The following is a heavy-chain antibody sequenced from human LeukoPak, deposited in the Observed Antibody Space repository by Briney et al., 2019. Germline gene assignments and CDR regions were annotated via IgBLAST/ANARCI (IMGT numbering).Heavy chain of an antibody. Sequence: GGSLRLSCAASGFTVSSNYMSWVRQAPGKGLEWVSVIYSGGSTYYADSVKGRFTISRDNSKNTLYLQMNSLRAEDTAVYYCARSSATTNFAFDYWGQGTLVTVSS. CDR1: GFTVSSNY. D-gene: IGHD1-1*01. J-gene: IGHJ4*02. CDR2: IYSGGST. CDR3: ARSSATTNFAFDY. V-gene: IGHV3-53*01.